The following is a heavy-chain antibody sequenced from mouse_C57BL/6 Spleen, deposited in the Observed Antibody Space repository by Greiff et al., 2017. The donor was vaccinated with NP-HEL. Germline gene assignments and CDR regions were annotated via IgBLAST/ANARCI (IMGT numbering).Heavy chain of an antibody. D-gene: IGHD1-1*01. Sequence: QVQLQQPGAELVRPGSSVKLSCKASGYTFTSYWMDWVKQRPGQGLEWIGNIYPSDSETHYNQKFKDKATLTVDKSSSTAYMQLSSLTSEDSAVYYCAIITTVDRFAYWGQGTLVTVSA. V-gene: IGHV1-61*01. J-gene: IGHJ3*01. CDR3: AIITTVDRFAY. CDR2: IYPSDSET. CDR1: GYTFTSYW.